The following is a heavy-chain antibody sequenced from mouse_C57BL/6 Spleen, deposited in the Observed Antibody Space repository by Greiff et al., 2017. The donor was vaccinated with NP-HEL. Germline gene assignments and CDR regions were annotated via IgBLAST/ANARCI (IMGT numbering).Heavy chain of an antibody. D-gene: IGHD2-3*01. CDR2: INPNNGGT. CDR1: GYTFTDYY. Sequence: EVQLQQSGPELVKPGASVKISCKASGYTFTDYYMNWVKQSHGKSLEWIGDINPNNGGTSYNQKFKGKATLTVDKSSSTAYMELRSLTSEDSAVYDCARGDLNDGYYVAWFAYWGQGTLVTVSA. CDR3: ARGDLNDGYYVAWFAY. J-gene: IGHJ3*01. V-gene: IGHV1-26*01.